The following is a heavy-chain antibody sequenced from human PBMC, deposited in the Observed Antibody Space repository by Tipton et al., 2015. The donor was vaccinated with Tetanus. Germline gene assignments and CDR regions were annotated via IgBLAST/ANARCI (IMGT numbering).Heavy chain of an antibody. Sequence: SLRLSCAASGFTFSSYAMGWVRQAPGKGLEWVSFISGNGGSTYYPDSVKGRFTISRDNSKNTLYLQMNSLRAEDTAVYYCASEWGPLGYGSGTYWGQGTLVTVSS. V-gene: IGHV3-23*01. CDR2: ISGNGGST. J-gene: IGHJ4*02. CDR3: ASEWGPLGYGSGTY. CDR1: GFTFSSYA. D-gene: IGHD3-10*01.